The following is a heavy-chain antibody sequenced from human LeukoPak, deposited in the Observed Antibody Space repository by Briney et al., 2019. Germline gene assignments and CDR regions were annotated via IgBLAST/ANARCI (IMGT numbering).Heavy chain of an antibody. CDR2: INPNGGAT. Sequence: ASVKASCKTSGYAFTTFYIHWVRQAPGQGLEWMGIINPNGGATTYAQKFQGRVTMTRDMSTSTIYMELSNLRSEDTAVYYCARAGVGRPVFDPWGQGTLVTVSS. CDR1: GYAFTTFY. J-gene: IGHJ5*02. CDR3: ARAGVGRPVFDP. D-gene: IGHD1-26*01. V-gene: IGHV1-46*01.